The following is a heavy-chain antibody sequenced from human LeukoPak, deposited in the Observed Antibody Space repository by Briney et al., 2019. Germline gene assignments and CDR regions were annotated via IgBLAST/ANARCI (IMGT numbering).Heavy chain of an antibody. CDR2: ISPYNGAT. Sequence: ASVKASCKASGYSFTGYYVHCVRQAPGHGLEWMAWISPYNGATRYAPKFQGRVTLTWDTSISSAFMELSSLRSDDTAVYYCARDEGAAAGSFFDSWGQGTLVTVSS. D-gene: IGHD6-13*01. CDR1: GYSFTGYY. J-gene: IGHJ4*02. V-gene: IGHV1-2*02. CDR3: ARDEGAAAGSFFDS.